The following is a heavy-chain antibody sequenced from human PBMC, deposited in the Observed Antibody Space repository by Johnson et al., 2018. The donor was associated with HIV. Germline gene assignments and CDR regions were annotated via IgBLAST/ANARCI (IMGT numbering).Heavy chain of an antibody. Sequence: VQLVESGGGLVQPGGSLRLSCAASGFTFSMYDIHWVRQTTGKGLEWVSGIGIAGDTYYIVSVKGRFTISREHAKKSLYLQMNNLRAEDTALYYCARDGTGGYCSGGRCYDAFDIWGQGTMVTVSS. V-gene: IGHV3-13*01. CDR3: ARDGTGGYCSGGRCYDAFDI. D-gene: IGHD2-15*01. J-gene: IGHJ3*02. CDR1: GFTFSMYD. CDR2: IGIAGDT.